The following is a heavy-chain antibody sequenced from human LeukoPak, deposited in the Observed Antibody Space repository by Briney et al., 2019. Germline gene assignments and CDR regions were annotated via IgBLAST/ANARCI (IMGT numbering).Heavy chain of an antibody. CDR2: ISAYNGNT. D-gene: IGHD3-10*01. CDR3: ARVEYYGSGSYPDLDY. J-gene: IGHJ4*02. CDR1: GHTFTSYG. Sequence: ASVKVSCKASGHTFTSYGISWVRQAPGQGLEWMGWISAYNGNTNYAQKLQGRVTMTTDTSTSTAYMELRSLRSDDTAVYYCARVEYYGSGSYPDLDYWGQGTLVTVSS. V-gene: IGHV1-18*01.